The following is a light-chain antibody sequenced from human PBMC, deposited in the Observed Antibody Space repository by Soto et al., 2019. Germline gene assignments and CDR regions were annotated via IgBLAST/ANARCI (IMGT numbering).Light chain of an antibody. CDR3: QQYNNWWT. Sequence: EIVMTQSPATLSVSPGERATLSCRASQSVSSNLAWYQQKPAQAPRLLIYGASTRATGIPARFSGSGSGTEFTLTISSLQSEDFAIYYCQQYNNWWTFGQGTKVELK. CDR2: GAS. V-gene: IGKV3-15*01. J-gene: IGKJ1*01. CDR1: QSVSSN.